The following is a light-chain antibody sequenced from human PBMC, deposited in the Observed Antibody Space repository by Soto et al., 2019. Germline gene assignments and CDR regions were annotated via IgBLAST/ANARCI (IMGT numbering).Light chain of an antibody. J-gene: IGLJ1*01. V-gene: IGLV3-21*02. CDR2: DAR. CDR3: QVWDTTTDQYI. Sequence: SYALTQPPAVSVAPGQTATISCGGDDVGGKSVQWYQQKPGQAPVLVLYDARDRPSGIPERFSGSNSGNTATLTISWVEAGDEADFYCQVWDTTTDQYIFGSGTKAPS. CDR1: DVGGKS.